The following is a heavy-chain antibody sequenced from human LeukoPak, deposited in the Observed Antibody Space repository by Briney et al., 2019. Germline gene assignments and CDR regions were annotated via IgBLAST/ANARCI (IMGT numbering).Heavy chain of an antibody. Sequence: GGSLRLSCAASGFTFSSYAMYWVRQAPGKGLEYVSAISADGGKTYYANSLKGRFTIPRDNSKNTLYLQMGSLRVEDMALYYCARSIKPGYGLFDYWGQGTLVTVSS. V-gene: IGHV3-64*01. J-gene: IGHJ4*02. CDR3: ARSIKPGYGLFDY. CDR1: GFTFSSYA. CDR2: ISADGGKT. D-gene: IGHD5-18*01.